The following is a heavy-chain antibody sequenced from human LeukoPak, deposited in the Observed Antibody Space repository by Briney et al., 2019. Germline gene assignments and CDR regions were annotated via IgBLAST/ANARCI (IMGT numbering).Heavy chain of an antibody. J-gene: IGHJ4*02. Sequence: PGGSLRLSCAASGFTFSSYAMSWVRQAPGKGLEWVAVISYDGSNKYYADSVKGRFTISRDNSKNTLYLQMNSLRAEDTAVYYCAKDSHWVVVIAPDYWGQGTLVTVSS. CDR2: ISYDGSNK. CDR1: GFTFSSYA. D-gene: IGHD2-21*01. CDR3: AKDSHWVVVIAPDY. V-gene: IGHV3-30*18.